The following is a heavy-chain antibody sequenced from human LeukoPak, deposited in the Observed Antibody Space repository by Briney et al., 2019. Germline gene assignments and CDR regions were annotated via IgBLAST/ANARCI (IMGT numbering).Heavy chain of an antibody. D-gene: IGHD6-13*01. CDR2: IYYSGRT. CDR3: AREGSSSWYNFDY. J-gene: IGHJ4*02. V-gene: IGHV4-39*02. Sequence: SETLSLTCTVSGGSISSSAHYWGWIRQPPGKGLEGIGSIYYSGRTYYNSSLKSRVTISLDTSKNQFSMKLSSVTAADTAVYYCAREGSSSWYNFDYWGQGTLVTVSS. CDR1: GGSISSSAHY.